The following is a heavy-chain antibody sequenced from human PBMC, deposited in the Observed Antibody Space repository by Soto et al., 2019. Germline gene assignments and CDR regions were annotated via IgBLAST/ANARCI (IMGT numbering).Heavy chain of an antibody. D-gene: IGHD5-18*01. J-gene: IGHJ4*02. CDR3: AREQAAGCSYGSNPPDY. Sequence: QVQLVESGGGVVQPGRSLRISCATSGFTFSSFAMHWVRQAPGKGLEWVALTSYDETNKHYADSVKGRFTISRDNSNNTLFLQMNSLRVEDTAVYYCAREQAAGCSYGSNPPDYWGQGTLVTVSS. CDR2: TSYDETNK. V-gene: IGHV3-30-3*01. CDR1: GFTFSSFA.